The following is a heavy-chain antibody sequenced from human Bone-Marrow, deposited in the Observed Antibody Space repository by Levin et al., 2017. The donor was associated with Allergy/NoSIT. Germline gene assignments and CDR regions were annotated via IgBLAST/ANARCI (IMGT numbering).Heavy chain of an antibody. V-gene: IGHV3-74*01. Sequence: SCATSGFTFSGSWMHWVRQVPGKGLVWVSRINEDGSTTNYADSVKGRFTIFRDNAKNMLYLQMNSLRAEDTSLYYCARDLSGRYDYWGQGTPVTVSS. J-gene: IGHJ4*02. CDR2: INEDGSTT. D-gene: IGHD3-10*01. CDR3: ARDLSGRYDY. CDR1: GFTFSGSW.